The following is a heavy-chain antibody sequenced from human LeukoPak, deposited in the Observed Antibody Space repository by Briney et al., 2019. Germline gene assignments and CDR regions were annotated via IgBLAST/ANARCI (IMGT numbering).Heavy chain of an antibody. CDR3: ARHYGDYPYFDY. V-gene: IGHV3-23*01. D-gene: IGHD4-17*01. CDR1: GFTFSSYT. Sequence: GGSLRLSCAASGFTFSSYTMNWVRQAPGKGLEWVSAISGSGGSTYYADYVKGRFTISRDNSKNTLYLQMNSLRAEDTAVYYCARHYGDYPYFDYWGQGTLVTVSS. J-gene: IGHJ4*02. CDR2: ISGSGGST.